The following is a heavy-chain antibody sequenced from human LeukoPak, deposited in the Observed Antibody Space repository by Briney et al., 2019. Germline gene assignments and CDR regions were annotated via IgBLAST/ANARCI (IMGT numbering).Heavy chain of an antibody. CDR3: ARGPHGRIYDILTGFDY. Sequence: GASVKVSCKASGYTFTAYYIHWVRQAPGQGLEWMGRINPKNGDTNYAQKFQDRVTMTRDTSMSAAYMEISRLTYDDTAVYYCARGPHGRIYDILTGFDYWGQGTLVTVSS. CDR1: GYTFTAYY. V-gene: IGHV1-2*06. D-gene: IGHD3-9*01. CDR2: INPKNGDT. J-gene: IGHJ4*02.